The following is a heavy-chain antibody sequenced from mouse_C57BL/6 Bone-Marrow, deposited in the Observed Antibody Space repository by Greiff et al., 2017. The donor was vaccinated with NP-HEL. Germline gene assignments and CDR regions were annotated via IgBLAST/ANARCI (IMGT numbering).Heavy chain of an antibody. CDR1: GFNIKDDY. D-gene: IGHD1-1*01. Sequence: EVQRVESGAELVRPGASVKLSCTASGFNIKDDYMHWVKQRPEQGLEWIGWIDPENGDTEYASKFKGKATLTVDKSSSTAYMELRSLTSEDTAVYYCARRLEYYGSSPWYFDVWGTGTTVTVSS. CDR3: ARRLEYYGSSPWYFDV. V-gene: IGHV14-4*01. CDR2: IDPENGDT. J-gene: IGHJ1*03.